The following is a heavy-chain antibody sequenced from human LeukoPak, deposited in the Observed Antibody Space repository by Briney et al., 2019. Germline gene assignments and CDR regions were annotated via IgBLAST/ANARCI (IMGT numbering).Heavy chain of an antibody. D-gene: IGHD3-3*01. J-gene: IGHJ4*02. CDR3: AKGTGVTIFGVAYYFDY. V-gene: IGHV3-9*03. Sequence: GGSLRLSCAASGFTFDDYAMHWVRQAPGKGLEWVSGISWNSGSIGYADSVKGRFTISRDNAKNSLYLQMDSLRAEDMALYYCAKGTGVTIFGVAYYFDYWGQGTLVTVSS. CDR1: GFTFDDYA. CDR2: ISWNSGSI.